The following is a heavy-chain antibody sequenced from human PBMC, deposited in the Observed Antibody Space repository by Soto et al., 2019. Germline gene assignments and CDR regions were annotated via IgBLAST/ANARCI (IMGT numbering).Heavy chain of an antibody. CDR1: GYNFAGYW. D-gene: IGHD3-3*01. CDR3: ARGGVSTRTFDY. Sequence: GESLKISFKGSGYNFAGYWIAWVRQMPGKGLELMGIIYPSDSDTRYRPSFQGQVTISADKSISSAYLQWSSLRASDTAMYYCARGGVSTRTFDYWGQGTPVT. CDR2: IYPSDSDT. J-gene: IGHJ4*02. V-gene: IGHV5-51*01.